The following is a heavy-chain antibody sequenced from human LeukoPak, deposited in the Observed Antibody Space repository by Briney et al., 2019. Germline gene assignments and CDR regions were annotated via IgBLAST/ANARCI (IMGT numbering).Heavy chain of an antibody. D-gene: IGHD3-22*01. CDR1: GGSISSGGYY. J-gene: IGHJ4*02. Sequence: SETLSLTCTVSGGSISSGGYYWSWIRQHPGKGLEWIGYIYYGGSTYYNPSLKSRVTISVDTSKNQFSLKLSSVTAADTAVYYCARDGYYDSSGYYSDGGPAYWGQGTLVTVSS. CDR3: ARDGYYDSSGYYSDGGPAY. CDR2: IYYGGST. V-gene: IGHV4-31*03.